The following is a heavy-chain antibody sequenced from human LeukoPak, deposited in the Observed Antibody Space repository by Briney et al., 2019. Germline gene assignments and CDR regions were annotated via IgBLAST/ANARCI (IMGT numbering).Heavy chain of an antibody. J-gene: IGHJ3*02. V-gene: IGHV3-74*01. CDR1: GFTFSSYW. Sequence: PGGSLRLSCAASGFTFSSYWMHWVRQAPGKGLVWVSRINSDGSSTSYADSVKGRFTLSRDNSKNALYLQMNSLRTADTAVYYCARPGGYAFDIWGQGTMVTVSS. D-gene: IGHD3-10*01. CDR3: ARPGGYAFDI. CDR2: INSDGSST.